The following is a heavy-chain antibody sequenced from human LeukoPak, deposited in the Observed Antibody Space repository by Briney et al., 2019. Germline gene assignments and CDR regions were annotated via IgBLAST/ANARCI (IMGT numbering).Heavy chain of an antibody. CDR1: GGSFSGYS. J-gene: IGHJ5*02. CDR3: ARDRPVAGANWFDP. D-gene: IGHD6-13*01. CDR2: INHSGIT. V-gene: IGHV4-34*01. Sequence: PSETLSLTCAVYGGSFSGYSLSWIRHPPGKGLEWIGEINHSGITNYNPSLKSRVTISVDTSKNQFSLRLSSVTAADTAVYYCARDRPVAGANWFDPWGQGVLVTVSS.